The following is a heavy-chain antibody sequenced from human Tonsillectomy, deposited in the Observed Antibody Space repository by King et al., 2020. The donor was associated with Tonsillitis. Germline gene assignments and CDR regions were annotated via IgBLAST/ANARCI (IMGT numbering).Heavy chain of an antibody. V-gene: IGHV3-53*04. CDR2: IYNGGST. J-gene: IGHJ6*02. CDR3: ASGAAYYYYGMDV. Sequence: DVQLVESGGGLVQPGGSLRLSCAASGFTVSNNYMSWVRQAPGKGLEWVSVIYNGGSTYYADSVKGRFTISRHNSKNTLYLQMNNLRAEDTAVYYCASGAAYYYYGMDVWGQGTTVTVSS. CDR1: GFTVSNNY. D-gene: IGHD1-26*01.